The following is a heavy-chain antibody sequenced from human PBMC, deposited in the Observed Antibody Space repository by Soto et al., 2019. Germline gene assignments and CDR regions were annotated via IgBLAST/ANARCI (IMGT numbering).Heavy chain of an antibody. CDR2: TYYRSKWYN. Sequence: SQTLSLTCAISGDSVSSNSAAWNWIRQSPSRGLEWLGRTYYRSKWYNDYAVSVKSRITINPDTSKNQFSLQLNSVTPEDTAVYYCAREGKQWMTLGRIYYYYGMDVWGQGTTVTVSS. J-gene: IGHJ6*02. CDR3: AREGKQWMTLGRIYYYYGMDV. V-gene: IGHV6-1*01. D-gene: IGHD6-19*01. CDR1: GDSVSSNSAA.